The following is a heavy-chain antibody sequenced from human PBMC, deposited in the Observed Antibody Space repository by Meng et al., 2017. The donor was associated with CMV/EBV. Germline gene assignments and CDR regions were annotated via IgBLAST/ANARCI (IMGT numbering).Heavy chain of an antibody. CDR1: GGSFSGYY. J-gene: IGHJ3*02. D-gene: IGHD3-22*01. Sequence: VHVQHRGACLSNPSGTLSLPCAVYGGSFSGYYWSWIRQPPGKGLEWIGEINHSGSTNYNPSLKSRVTISVDTSKNQFSLKLSSVTAADTAVYYCARPNDSSGYRNAFDIWGQGTMVTVSS. V-gene: IGHV4-34*01. CDR3: ARPNDSSGYRNAFDI. CDR2: INHSGST.